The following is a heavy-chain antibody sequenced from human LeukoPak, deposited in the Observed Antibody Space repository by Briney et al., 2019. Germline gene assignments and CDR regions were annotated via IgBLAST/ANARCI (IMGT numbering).Heavy chain of an antibody. V-gene: IGHV4-34*01. J-gene: IGHJ4*02. CDR1: GGSFSGYY. CDR3: ARSYSPRRGRFDY. Sequence: SETLSLTCAVYGGSFSGYYWSWIRQPPGKGLEWIGEINHSGSTNYNPALKSRVTISVDTSKNQCSLKLSSVTAADTAVYYCARSYSPRRGRFDYWGQGTLVTVSS. CDR2: INHSGST. D-gene: IGHD3-16*01.